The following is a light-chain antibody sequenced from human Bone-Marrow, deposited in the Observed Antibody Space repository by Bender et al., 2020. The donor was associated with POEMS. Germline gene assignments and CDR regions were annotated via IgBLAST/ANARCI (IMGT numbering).Light chain of an antibody. CDR2: DVS. V-gene: IGLV2-14*01. Sequence: QSALTQAASVSGSPGQSLTISCTGTSSDVGTYNYVSWYQQHPGEVPKLMIYDVSNRPSGVSNRFSGSKSGNTASLTMSGLQAEDEADYFCTSYTSTSTVLFGGGTKLTVL. CDR3: TSYTSTSTVL. CDR1: SSDVGTYNY. J-gene: IGLJ2*01.